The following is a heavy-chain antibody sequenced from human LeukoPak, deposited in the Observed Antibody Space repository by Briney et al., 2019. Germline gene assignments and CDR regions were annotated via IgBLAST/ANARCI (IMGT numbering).Heavy chain of an antibody. D-gene: IGHD6-13*01. V-gene: IGHV3-23*01. J-gene: IGHJ4*02. CDR2: ISGSGGST. Sequence: QPGGSLRLSCAASCFTFSSYAMSWVRQAPGKGLEWVSAISGSGGSTYYADSVKGRFTISRDNSKNTLYLQMNSLRAEDTAVYYCAKSQFGPSIAAADDYWGQGTLVTVSS. CDR1: CFTFSSYA. CDR3: AKSQFGPSIAAADDY.